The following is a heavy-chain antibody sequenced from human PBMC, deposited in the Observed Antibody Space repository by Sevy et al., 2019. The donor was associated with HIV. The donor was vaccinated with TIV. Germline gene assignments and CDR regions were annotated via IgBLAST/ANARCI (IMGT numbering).Heavy chain of an antibody. V-gene: IGHV4-31*03. CDR1: GGSISSGGYY. CDR2: IYYSGST. J-gene: IGHJ4*02. CDR3: ARGGPSQVRPTDY. Sequence: SETLSLTCTVSGGSISSGGYYWSWIRQHPGKGLEWIGYIYYSGSTYYNPSLKSRVTISVDTSKNQFSLKLSSVTAADTAVYYCARGGPSQVRPTDYWGQGTLVTVSS. D-gene: IGHD3-10*01.